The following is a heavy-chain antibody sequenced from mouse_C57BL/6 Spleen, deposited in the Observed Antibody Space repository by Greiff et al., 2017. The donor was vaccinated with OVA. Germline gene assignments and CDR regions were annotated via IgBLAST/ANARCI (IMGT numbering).Heavy chain of an antibody. CDR2: IDPENGDT. Sequence: VQLKQSGAELVRPGASVKLSCTASGFNIKDDYMHWVKQRPEQGLEWIGWIDPENGDTEYASKFQGKATITADTSSNTAYLQLSSLTSEDTAVYYCTTKRAPYYFDYWGQGTTLTVSS. CDR1: GFNIKDDY. V-gene: IGHV14-4*01. D-gene: IGHD3-3*01. CDR3: TTKRAPYYFDY. J-gene: IGHJ2*01.